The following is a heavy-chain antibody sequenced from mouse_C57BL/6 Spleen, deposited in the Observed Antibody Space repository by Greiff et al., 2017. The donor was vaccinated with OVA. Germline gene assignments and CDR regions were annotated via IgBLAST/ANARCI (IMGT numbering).Heavy chain of an antibody. CDR1: GYSFTGYY. CDR2: INPSTGGT. V-gene: IGHV1-42*01. Sequence: EVQLQQSGPELVKPGASVKISCKASGYSFTGYYMNWVKQSPEKSLEWIGEINPSTGGTTYNQKFKAKATLTVDKSSSTAYMQLKSLTSEDSAVYYCANGITTVVGDYAMDYWGQGTSVTVSS. J-gene: IGHJ4*01. CDR3: ANGITTVVGDYAMDY. D-gene: IGHD1-1*01.